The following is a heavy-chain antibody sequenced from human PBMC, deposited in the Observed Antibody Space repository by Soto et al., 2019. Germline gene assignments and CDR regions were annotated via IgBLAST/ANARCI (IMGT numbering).Heavy chain of an antibody. CDR1: GFTFSSYA. CDR2: ISGSGGST. V-gene: IGHV3-23*01. CDR3: AKHRPVPMRSGYYVYFHY. D-gene: IGHD3-22*01. J-gene: IGHJ4*02. Sequence: QIGWSLRLSCAASGFTFSSYAMSWVRQAPGKGLEWVSAISGSGGSTYYADSVKGRFTISRDNSKNTLYLQMNSLRAEDTAVYYCAKHRPVPMRSGYYVYFHYCGQGTLVTVSA.